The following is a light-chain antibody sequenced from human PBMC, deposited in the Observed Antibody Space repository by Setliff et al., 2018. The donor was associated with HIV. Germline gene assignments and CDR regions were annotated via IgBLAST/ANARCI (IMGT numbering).Light chain of an antibody. J-gene: IGLJ1*01. Sequence: QSVLTQPPSVPGSPGQSVTISCTGTSSDVGSYNRVSWYQQPPGTAPKLMIYEVNNRPSGVPDRFSGSKSGNTASLTISGLQAEDEADYYCSSYTSISTYVFGTGTKVTVL. CDR3: SSYTSISTYV. CDR1: SSDVGSYNR. V-gene: IGLV2-18*02. CDR2: EVN.